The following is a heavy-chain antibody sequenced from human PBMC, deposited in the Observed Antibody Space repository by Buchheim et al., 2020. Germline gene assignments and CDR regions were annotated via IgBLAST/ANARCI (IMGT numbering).Heavy chain of an antibody. CDR1: GFTFSSYW. V-gene: IGHV3-7*01. CDR2: IKQDGSEQ. J-gene: IGHJ6*02. CDR3: ARLRREYYYYYGMDV. Sequence: EVQLVESGGGLVQPGGSLRLSCAASGFTFSSYWMSWVRQAPGKGLEWVANIKQDGSEQYYVDSVKGRFTISRDNAKNSLYLQMNSLRAEDTAVYYCARLRREYYYYYGMDVWGQGTT.